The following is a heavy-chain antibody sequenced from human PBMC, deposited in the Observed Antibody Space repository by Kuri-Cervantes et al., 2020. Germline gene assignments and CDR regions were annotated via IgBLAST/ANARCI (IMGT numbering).Heavy chain of an antibody. V-gene: IGHV3-48*04. CDR2: ISSSSSTI. D-gene: IGHD4-23*01. CDR3: AKEISRGGNPWAYYYYMDV. J-gene: IGHJ6*03. CDR1: GFTFSSYS. Sequence: GESLKISCAASGFTFSSYSMNWVRQAPGKGLEWVSYISSSSSTIYYADSVRGRFTIPRDNAKNSLYLQMSSLRADDTALYYCAKEISRGGNPWAYYYYMDVWGKGTTVTVSS.